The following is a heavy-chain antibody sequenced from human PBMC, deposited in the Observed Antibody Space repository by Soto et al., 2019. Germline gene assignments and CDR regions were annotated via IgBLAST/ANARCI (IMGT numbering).Heavy chain of an antibody. CDR2: ISSNSRYI. V-gene: IGHV3-21*04. D-gene: IGHD3-10*01. CDR3: AKGMFSSSPAAAGSFDY. J-gene: IGHJ4*02. Sequence: GGSLRLSCAASGFTFSSYNMNWVRQAPGKGLEWVSSISSNSRYIYYADSVKGRFTISRDNSENTLYLQMSRLRAEDTAVYFCAKGMFSSSPAAAGSFDYWGQGALVTVS. CDR1: GFTFSSYN.